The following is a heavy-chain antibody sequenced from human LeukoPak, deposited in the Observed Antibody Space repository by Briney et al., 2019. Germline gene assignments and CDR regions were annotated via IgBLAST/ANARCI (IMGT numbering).Heavy chain of an antibody. CDR1: VYTFTGYY. V-gene: IGHV1-2*02. Sequence: ASVNVSCKPSVYTFTGYYMHWVRQAPGQSLEWLGWINPNSGCTNYAQKFQGRVTMTRDTSISTAYMELSRLRADDTAVYYCASSGTNFDYWGQGTMVTVSS. CDR3: ASSGTNFDY. J-gene: IGHJ4*02. D-gene: IGHD2-8*01. CDR2: INPNSGCT.